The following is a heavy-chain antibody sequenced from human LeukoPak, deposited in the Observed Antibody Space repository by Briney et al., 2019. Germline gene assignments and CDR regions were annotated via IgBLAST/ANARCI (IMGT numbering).Heavy chain of an antibody. CDR1: GGTFSSYA. V-gene: IGHV1-69*13. D-gene: IGHD5-12*01. CDR2: IIPIFGTA. Sequence: SVKVSYKASGGTFSSYAISWVRQAPGQGLEWMGGIIPIFGTANYAQKFQGRVTITADESTSTAYMELSSLRSEDTAVYYCASGGYSGYDLYYYYGMDVWGQGTTVTVSS. CDR3: ASGGYSGYDLYYYYGMDV. J-gene: IGHJ6*02.